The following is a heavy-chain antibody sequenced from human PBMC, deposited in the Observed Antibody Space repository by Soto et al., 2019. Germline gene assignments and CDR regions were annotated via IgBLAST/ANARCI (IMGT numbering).Heavy chain of an antibody. CDR1: AFTFRSYT. CDR3: ARDRESSYSPSPYYFDS. CDR2: ITYNGSKT. J-gene: IGHJ4*02. Sequence: QVQLVESGGGVVQPGRSLRLSCAASAFTFRSYTMHWVRQAPGKGLEWVATITYNGSKTKYADSVRGRFSISRDNSKSTLLQQMDSLRPDDTAVYSCARDRESSYSPSPYYFDSWGQGTLVTVSS. D-gene: IGHD2-15*01. V-gene: IGHV3-30*04.